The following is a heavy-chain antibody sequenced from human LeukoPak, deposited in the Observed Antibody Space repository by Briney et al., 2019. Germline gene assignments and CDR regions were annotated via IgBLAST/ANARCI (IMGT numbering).Heavy chain of an antibody. V-gene: IGHV4-39*07. CDR2: IDPNGTT. J-gene: IGHJ4*02. CDR1: GGSISSGSYY. D-gene: IGHD4-17*01. Sequence: PSETLSLTCTVSGGSISSGSYYWAWIRQPPGKGLEWIGEIDPNGTTNYNPSLKSRVTVLVDTCKNQFSLNLNSVTAADTAIYYCARGRSYEYGDYDYWGQGTLVTVSS. CDR3: ARGRSYEYGDYDY.